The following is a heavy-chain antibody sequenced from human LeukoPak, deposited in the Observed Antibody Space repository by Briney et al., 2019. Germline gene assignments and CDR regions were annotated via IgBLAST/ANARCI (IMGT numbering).Heavy chain of an antibody. Sequence: GGSLRLSCAASGFTFSDYYMSWIRQAPGKGLEGVSYISSSGSTIYYADSVKGRFPISRDNAKNSLYLQMNSLRAEDTAVYYCARARGAYCSSTSCYTGYFDYWGQGILVTVSS. V-gene: IGHV3-11*01. CDR1: GFTFSDYY. CDR2: ISSSGSTI. J-gene: IGHJ4*02. D-gene: IGHD2-2*02. CDR3: ARARGAYCSSTSCYTGYFDY.